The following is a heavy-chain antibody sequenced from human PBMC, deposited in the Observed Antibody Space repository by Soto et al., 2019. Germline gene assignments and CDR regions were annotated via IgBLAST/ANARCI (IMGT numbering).Heavy chain of an antibody. J-gene: IGHJ6*02. CDR1: GGTFSSYA. D-gene: IGHD2-21*02. V-gene: IGHV1-69*13. CDR3: ASTPNCGGDCYSPTHYYYYGMDV. Sequence: SVKVSCKASGGTFSSYAISWVRQAPGQGLEWMGGIIPIFGTANYAQKFQGRVTITADESTSTAYMELSSLRSEDTAVYYCASTPNCGGDCYSPTHYYYYGMDVWGQGTTVTVSS. CDR2: IIPIFGTA.